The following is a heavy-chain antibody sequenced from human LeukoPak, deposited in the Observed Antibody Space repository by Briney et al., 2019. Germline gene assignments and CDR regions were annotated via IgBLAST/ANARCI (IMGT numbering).Heavy chain of an antibody. CDR1: GFTFSSYS. J-gene: IGHJ4*02. CDR3: TRDPYYYDSSGYYGEGFDY. CDR2: ISSSRNYI. D-gene: IGHD3-22*01. Sequence: GGSLRLSCAASGFTFSSYSMNWVRQAPGKGLEWVSYISSSRNYIFYADSVKGRFTISRDNAKNSLYLQMNSLRAEDTAVYYCTRDPYYYDSSGYYGEGFDYWGQGTLVTVSS. V-gene: IGHV3-21*01.